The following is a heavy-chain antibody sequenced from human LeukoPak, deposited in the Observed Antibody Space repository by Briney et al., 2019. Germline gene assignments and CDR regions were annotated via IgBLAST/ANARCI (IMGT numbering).Heavy chain of an antibody. V-gene: IGHV1-46*01. CDR1: GYTFSNYY. J-gene: IGHJ4*02. CDR2: INPSGGRT. Sequence: ASVKVSCTASGYTFSNYYIHWVRQAPGQGLEWMGKINPSGGRTVYAQKFQGRVTVTRDTSTSTVYMDLSSLRSEDAAVYYCVRELAGGYFDYWGQGTLVTVSS. D-gene: IGHD4-23*01. CDR3: VRELAGGYFDY.